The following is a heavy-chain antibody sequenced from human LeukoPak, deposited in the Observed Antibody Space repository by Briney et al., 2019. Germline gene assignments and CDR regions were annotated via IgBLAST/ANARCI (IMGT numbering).Heavy chain of an antibody. CDR3: AKTGFQFGDYYYYMDV. V-gene: IGHV3-74*01. J-gene: IGHJ6*03. CDR2: ISFDGSDA. D-gene: IGHD1-14*01. Sequence: GGSLRLSCAASGFTFSGFWMHWVRQAPGKGLVWVSCISFDGSDATYADSVKGRFTISRDNSKNTLYLQMNGLRGEDTASYHCAKTGFQFGDYYYYMDVWGKGTTVTVSS. CDR1: GFTFSGFW.